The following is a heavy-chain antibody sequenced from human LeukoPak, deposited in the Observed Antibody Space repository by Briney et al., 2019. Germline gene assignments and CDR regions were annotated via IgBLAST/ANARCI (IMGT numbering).Heavy chain of an antibody. CDR3: AKGDGFDL. CDR2: IKQDGSET. CDR1: GFTFRTFW. J-gene: IGHJ4*02. Sequence: GGSLRLSRATSGFTFRTFWMSWVRHAPGKGLEWVANIKQDGSETYSADSAKGRFTIFRDNAKNSLYLKMVSARVEDIAVYYCAKGDGFDLWGQGALVIVSS. V-gene: IGHV3-7*01.